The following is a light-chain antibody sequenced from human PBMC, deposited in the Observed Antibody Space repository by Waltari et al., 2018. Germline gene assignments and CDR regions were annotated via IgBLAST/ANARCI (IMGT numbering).Light chain of an antibody. CDR1: SSDVGDY. V-gene: IGLV2-8*01. J-gene: IGLJ2*01. CDR2: EVT. CDR3: SSYAGSNNLV. Sequence: QSALTQPPSASGSPGQSVTISCTGTSSDVGDYVSWYQQHPGKAPKLMISEVTKRPSGFPDRFSGSKSGNTASLTVSGLQAEDDADYYCSSYAGSNNLVFGGGTKLTVL.